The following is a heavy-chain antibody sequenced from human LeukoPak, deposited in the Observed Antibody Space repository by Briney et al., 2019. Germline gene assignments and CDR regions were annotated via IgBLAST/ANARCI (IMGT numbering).Heavy chain of an antibody. D-gene: IGHD3-3*01. Sequence: ASETLSLTCAVYGGSFSGYFWSWIRQPPGKGLEWIGEINHSGSTNYNPSLKSRVTISVDTSKNQFSLKLSSVTAADTAVYYCARDRSIGGSYYDFWSGPRHTYYFDYWGQGTLVTVSS. CDR1: GGSFSGYF. V-gene: IGHV4-34*01. J-gene: IGHJ4*02. CDR3: ARDRSIGGSYYDFWSGPRHTYYFDY. CDR2: INHSGST.